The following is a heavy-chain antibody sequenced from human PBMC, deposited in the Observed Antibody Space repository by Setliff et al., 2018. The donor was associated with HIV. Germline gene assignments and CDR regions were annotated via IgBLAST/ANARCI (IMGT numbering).Heavy chain of an antibody. D-gene: IGHD6-19*01. Sequence: ASVKVSCKASGYTFTNYAIHWVRQAPGQRLEWMGWINAGSGKTKYSQKFQGRVTISRDTSARTAYMELISLISEDTAVYYCARDIDGWHETETEYFQYWGQGTLVTVSS. CDR1: GYTFTNYA. CDR3: ARDIDGWHETETEYFQY. J-gene: IGHJ1*01. V-gene: IGHV1-3*01. CDR2: INAGSGKT.